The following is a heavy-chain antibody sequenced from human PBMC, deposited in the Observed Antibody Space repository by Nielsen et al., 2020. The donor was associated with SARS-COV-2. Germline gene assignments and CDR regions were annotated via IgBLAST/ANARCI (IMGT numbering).Heavy chain of an antibody. CDR3: AKDVDYGGNSDAFDI. CDR1: GFTFSSYW. Sequence: GGSLRLSCAASGFTFSSYWMSWVRQAPGKGLEWVANIKQDGSEKYYVDSVKGRFTISRDNAKNSLYLQMNSLRAEDTALYYCAKDVDYGGNSDAFDIWGQGTMVTVSS. J-gene: IGHJ3*02. V-gene: IGHV3-7*03. CDR2: IKQDGSEK. D-gene: IGHD4-23*01.